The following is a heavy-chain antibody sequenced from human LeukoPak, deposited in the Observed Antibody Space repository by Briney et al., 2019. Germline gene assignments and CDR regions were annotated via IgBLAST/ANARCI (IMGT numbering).Heavy chain of an antibody. CDR2: IYHSGSA. V-gene: IGHV4-38-2*02. Sequence: SETLSLTCTVSGYSISSGYYWGWIRQPPGKGLEWIGTIYHSGSAYHNPSLNSRVTISLDTSKNQFSLKLSSVTAADTAVYYCARFEAASGLDYWGQGTLVTVSS. CDR3: ARFEAASGLDY. J-gene: IGHJ4*02. D-gene: IGHD6-13*01. CDR1: GYSISSGYY.